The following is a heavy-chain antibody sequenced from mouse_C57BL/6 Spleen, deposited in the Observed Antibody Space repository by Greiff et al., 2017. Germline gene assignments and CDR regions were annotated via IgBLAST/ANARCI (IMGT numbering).Heavy chain of an antibody. J-gene: IGHJ2*01. CDR1: GFNIKDDY. CDR2: IDPENGDT. V-gene: IGHV14-4*01. D-gene: IGHD2-2*01. Sequence: EVQLVESGAELVRPGASVKLSCTASGFNIKDDYMHWVKQRPEQGLEWIGWIDPENGDTEYASKFQGKATITADTSSNTAYLQLSSLTSEDTAVYYCTTREEGGYPSYYFDYWGQGTTLTVSS. CDR3: TTREEGGYPSYYFDY.